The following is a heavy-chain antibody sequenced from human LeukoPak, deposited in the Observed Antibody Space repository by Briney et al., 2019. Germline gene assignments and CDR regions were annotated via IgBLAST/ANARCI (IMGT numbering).Heavy chain of an antibody. V-gene: IGHV3-66*01. CDR1: GFTASSSY. J-gene: IGHJ4*02. Sequence: PGGSLRLSCAASGFTASSSYMSWVRHAPGKGLEWVSVIYSGGSTYYADSVKGRFTIPRDNSKNTLYLQMNSLRAEDTAVYYCARGERHSISWYYFDYWGQGTLVTVSS. CDR3: ARGERHSISWYYFDY. D-gene: IGHD6-13*01. CDR2: IYSGGST.